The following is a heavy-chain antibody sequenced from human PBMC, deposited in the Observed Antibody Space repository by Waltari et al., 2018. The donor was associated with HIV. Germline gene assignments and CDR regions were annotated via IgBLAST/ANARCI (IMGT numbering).Heavy chain of an antibody. CDR1: GFTFSDYY. CDR3: ARGGLGRYSSSWGTY. D-gene: IGHD6-13*01. CDR2: SSTSSSYI. J-gene: IGHJ4*02. V-gene: IGHV3-21*01. Sequence: EVQLVESGGGLVKPGGSLRLSCAASGFTFSDYYMNWVRQDPGKGLEWVSSSSTSSSYIYYSDSVKGRFTISRDNAKNSLYLQMNSLRAEDTAVYYCARGGLGRYSSSWGTYWGQGTLVTVSS.